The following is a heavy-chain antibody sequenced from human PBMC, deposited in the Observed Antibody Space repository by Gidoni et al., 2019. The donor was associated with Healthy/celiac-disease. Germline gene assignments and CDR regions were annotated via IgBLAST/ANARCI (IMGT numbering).Heavy chain of an antibody. CDR1: GGSISSSSYY. D-gene: IGHD1-1*01. Sequence: QLQLQESGPGLVKPSETLSLTCTVSGGSISSSSYYWGWIRQPPGKGLEWIGSIYYSGSTYYNPSLKSRVTISVDTSKNQFSLKLSSVTAADTAVYYCARDRELDPRGYHWFDPWGQGTLVTVSS. CDR3: ARDRELDPRGYHWFDP. J-gene: IGHJ5*02. V-gene: IGHV4-39*07. CDR2: IYYSGST.